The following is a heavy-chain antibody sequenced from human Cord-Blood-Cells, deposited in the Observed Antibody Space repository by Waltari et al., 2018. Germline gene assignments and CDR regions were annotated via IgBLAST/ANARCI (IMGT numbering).Heavy chain of an antibody. J-gene: IGHJ4*02. D-gene: IGHD5-12*01. CDR3: ARGYSGYDSDY. CDR1: GFTFSSYE. Sequence: EVQLVESGGGLVQPGGSLRLSCAASGFTFSSYEMNWVRQAPGKGLEWVSYISSSGSTIYYADSVKGRFTISRDNAKNSLYLQMNSLRAEDTAVHYCARGYSGYDSDYWGQGTLVTVSS. V-gene: IGHV3-48*03. CDR2: ISSSGSTI.